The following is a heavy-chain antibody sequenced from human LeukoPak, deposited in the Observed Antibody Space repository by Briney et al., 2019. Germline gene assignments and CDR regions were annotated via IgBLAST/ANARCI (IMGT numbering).Heavy chain of an antibody. CDR1: GFTFSIYS. CDR2: IGGGSSSI. D-gene: IGHD5-24*01. J-gene: IGHJ3*02. Sequence: GGSLRLSCRASGFTFSIYSMNWVRQAAGKGLEWVSSIGGGSSSIYYADSVKGRFTISRDNAKSSLYLQMNSLRDEDTAVYYCARESVEAFDIWGQGTMVTVSS. CDR3: ARESVEAFDI. V-gene: IGHV3-21*01.